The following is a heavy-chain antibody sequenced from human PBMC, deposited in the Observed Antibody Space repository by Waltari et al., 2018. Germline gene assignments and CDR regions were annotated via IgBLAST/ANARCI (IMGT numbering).Heavy chain of an antibody. V-gene: IGHV3-9*01. CDR3: AKDHTAMVQGVIDY. D-gene: IGHD5-18*01. CDR1: GFTFDDYA. J-gene: IGHJ4*02. CDR2: ISWNSGSI. Sequence: EMQLVESGGGLVQPGRSLRLSCAASGFTFDDYAMHWVRQAPGKGLGWVSGISWNSGSIGYADSVKGRFTISRDNAKNSLYLQMNSLRAEDTALYYCAKDHTAMVQGVIDYWGQGTLVTVSS.